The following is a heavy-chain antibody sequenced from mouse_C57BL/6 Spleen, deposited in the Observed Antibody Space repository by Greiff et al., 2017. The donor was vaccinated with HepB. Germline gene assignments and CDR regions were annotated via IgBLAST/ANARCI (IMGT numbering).Heavy chain of an antibody. D-gene: IGHD1-1*01. J-gene: IGHJ4*01. CDR1: GYTFTSYW. CDR2: IDPSDSYT. CDR3: ARWFTHYYAMDY. V-gene: IGHV1-69*01. Sequence: VQLQQPGAELVMPGASVKLSCKASGYTFTSYWMHWVKQRPGQGLEWIGEIDPSDSYTNYNQKFKGKSTLTVDKSSSTAYMQLSSLTSEDSAVYYCARWFTHYYAMDYWGQGTSVTVSS.